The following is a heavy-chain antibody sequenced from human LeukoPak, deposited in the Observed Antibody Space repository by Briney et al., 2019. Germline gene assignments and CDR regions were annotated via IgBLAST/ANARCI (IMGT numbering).Heavy chain of an antibody. CDR2: ISSNGGST. CDR1: GFTFSSYD. V-gene: IGHV3-64*01. Sequence: PGGSLRLSCAASGFTFSSYDMHWVRQAPGKGLEYVTAISSNGGSTYYANSVKGRFTISRDNSKNTLYLQMGSLRAEDMAVYYCAREISGSYYDYFDYWGQGTLVTVSS. D-gene: IGHD1-26*01. J-gene: IGHJ4*02. CDR3: AREISGSYYDYFDY.